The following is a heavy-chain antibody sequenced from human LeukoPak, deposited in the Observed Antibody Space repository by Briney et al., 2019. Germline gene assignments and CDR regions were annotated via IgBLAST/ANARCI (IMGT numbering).Heavy chain of an antibody. D-gene: IGHD2-2*01. CDR3: ARAPAAKGDAFDI. J-gene: IGHJ3*02. CDR1: GFTFSSYS. Sequence: GGSLRLSCAASGFTFSSYSMNWVRQAPGKGLEWISSISSSSSYIYYADSVKGRFTISRDNAKNSLYLQMNSLRAEDTAVYYCARAPAAKGDAFDIWGQGTMVTVSS. V-gene: IGHV3-21*01. CDR2: ISSSSSYI.